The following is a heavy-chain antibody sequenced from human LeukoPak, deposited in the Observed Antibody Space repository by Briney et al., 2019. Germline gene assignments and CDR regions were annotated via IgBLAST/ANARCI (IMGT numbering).Heavy chain of an antibody. CDR2: ISSSSTYI. Sequence: GGSLRLSCAASGFTFSSYSMNWVRQAPGKGLEWVSSISSSSTYIYYADSVKGRLTISRDNAKNSLYLQMNSLRAEDTALYYCARYPGNGAFDVWGQGTMVTVSS. CDR3: ARYPGNGAFDV. J-gene: IGHJ3*01. D-gene: IGHD2-8*01. V-gene: IGHV3-21*01. CDR1: GFTFSSYS.